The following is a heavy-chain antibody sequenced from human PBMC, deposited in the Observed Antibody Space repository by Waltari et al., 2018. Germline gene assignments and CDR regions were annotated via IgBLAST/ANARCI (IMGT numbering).Heavy chain of an antibody. Sequence: EVQLVESGGGLIQPGGSLRLSCASSGFTVSSNYMSSVRQAPGKGLEWVSVIYSGGSTYYADSVKGRFTISRDNSKNTLYLQMNSLRAEDTAVYYCAREEGATEGMDVWGQGTTVTVSS. CDR1: GFTVSSNY. CDR3: AREEGATEGMDV. CDR2: IYSGGST. J-gene: IGHJ6*02. V-gene: IGHV3-53*01. D-gene: IGHD1-1*01.